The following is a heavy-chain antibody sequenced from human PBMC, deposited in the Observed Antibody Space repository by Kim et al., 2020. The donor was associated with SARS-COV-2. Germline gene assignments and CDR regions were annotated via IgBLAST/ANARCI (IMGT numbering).Heavy chain of an antibody. J-gene: IGHJ4*02. Sequence: SERGERKKDSDSVKGRFTISRENSKNMLYLQMNSLRAEDTAVYFCTRGWNYWGQGTLVTVSS. CDR2: SERGERK. D-gene: IGHD1-1*01. CDR3: TRGWNY. V-gene: IGHV3-23*01.